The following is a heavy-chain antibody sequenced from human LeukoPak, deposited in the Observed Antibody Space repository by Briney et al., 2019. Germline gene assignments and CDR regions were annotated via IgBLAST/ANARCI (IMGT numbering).Heavy chain of an antibody. CDR3: ARGRLSQAYCGGDCYSGEYWYFDL. J-gene: IGHJ2*01. V-gene: IGHV1-69*05. D-gene: IGHD2-21*01. CDR2: IIPIFGTA. CDR1: GGTFSSYA. Sequence: ASVKVSCKASGGTFSSYAISWVRQAPGQGLEWMGRIIPIFGTANYAQKFQGRVTITTDESTSTAYMELSSLRSEDTAVYYCARGRLSQAYCGGDCYSGEYWYFDLWGRGTLVTVSS.